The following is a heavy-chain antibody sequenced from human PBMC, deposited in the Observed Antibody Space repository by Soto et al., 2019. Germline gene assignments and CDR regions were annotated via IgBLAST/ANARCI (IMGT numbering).Heavy chain of an antibody. Sequence: QVQLVQSGDEVKKPGASVKVSCKASGYIFVNYGIAWVRQAPGQGLEWMGWISPYTGNTHSATKIQGRLTMPTDTSTRTAYMYLGSLTSNDTAVYYCVMVDNYVTPTPQDVWGQGTTVTVSS. J-gene: IGHJ6*02. D-gene: IGHD3-16*01. CDR2: ISPYTGNT. CDR3: VMVDNYVTPTPQDV. CDR1: GYIFVNYG. V-gene: IGHV1-18*01.